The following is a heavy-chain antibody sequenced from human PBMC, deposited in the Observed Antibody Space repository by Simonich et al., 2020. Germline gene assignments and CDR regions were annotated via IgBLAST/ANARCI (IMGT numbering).Heavy chain of an antibody. D-gene: IGHD6-6*01. CDR3: ARDLGSSYYFDY. Sequence: GGGVVQPGRSLRLSCAASGFTFSSYAMHWVRQAPGKGLEWVAVISNDGSNKYYADSVKGRFTISRDNSKNTLYLHMNSLRAEDTAVYYCARDLGSSYYFDYWGQGTLVTVSS. V-gene: IGHV3-30*07. CDR1: GFTFSSYA. J-gene: IGHJ4*02. CDR2: ISNDGSNK.